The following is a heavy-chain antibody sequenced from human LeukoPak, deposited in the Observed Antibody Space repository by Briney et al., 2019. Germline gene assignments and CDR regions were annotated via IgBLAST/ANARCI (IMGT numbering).Heavy chain of an antibody. J-gene: IGHJ5*02. D-gene: IGHD6-19*01. Sequence: WASVKVSCKASGYTFTSYDINWVRQATGQGLEWMGWMNPNSGNTGYAQKFQGRVTMTRNTSISTAYMELSSLRSEDTAVYYCARGEYSSGWYDPWGQGTLATVSS. V-gene: IGHV1-8*01. CDR3: ARGEYSSGWYDP. CDR2: MNPNSGNT. CDR1: GYTFTSYD.